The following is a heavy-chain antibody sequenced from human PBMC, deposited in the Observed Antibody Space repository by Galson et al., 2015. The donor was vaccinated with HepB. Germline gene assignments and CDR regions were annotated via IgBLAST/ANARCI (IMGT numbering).Heavy chain of an antibody. V-gene: IGHV2-70*04. Sequence: PALVKPTQTLTLTCTFSGFSLSTSGMRVSWIRQPPGKALEWLARIHWDDDKFYSTSLKTRLTISKDTSKNQVVLTMTNMDPVDTATYYCARTLRAGTEQYFDYWGQGTLVTVSS. CDR3: ARTLRAGTEQYFDY. CDR2: IHWDDDK. D-gene: IGHD6-13*01. CDR1: GFSLSTSGMR. J-gene: IGHJ4*02.